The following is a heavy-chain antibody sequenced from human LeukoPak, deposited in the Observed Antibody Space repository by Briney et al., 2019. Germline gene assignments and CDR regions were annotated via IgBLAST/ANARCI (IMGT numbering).Heavy chain of an antibody. D-gene: IGHD6-13*01. V-gene: IGHV3-43*02. CDR2: ISGDGDST. Sequence: PGGSLRLSCAASGFTFDDDAMQWVRQGPGKGLEWVSLISGDGDSTYYADSVEGRFTISRDNSKNSLYLQMNSLRSEDTALYYCATSSSWYFLEYWGQGTLVTVSS. J-gene: IGHJ4*02. CDR1: GFTFDDDA. CDR3: ATSSSWYFLEY.